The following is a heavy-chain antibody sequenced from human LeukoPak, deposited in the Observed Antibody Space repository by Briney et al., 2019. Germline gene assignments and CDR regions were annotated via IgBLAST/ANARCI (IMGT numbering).Heavy chain of an antibody. J-gene: IGHJ4*02. D-gene: IGHD6-6*01. CDR2: ISGSGGST. V-gene: IGHV3-23*01. CDR1: GFTFSSYA. Sequence: GGSLRLSCAASGFTFSSYAMSWVRQAPGKGLEWDSTISGSGGSTYYADSVKGRFTISRDISKNTLFLQMNSLRADDTAVYYCAKAKYSSSSDLLDYWGQGTLVTVSS. CDR3: AKAKYSSSSDLLDY.